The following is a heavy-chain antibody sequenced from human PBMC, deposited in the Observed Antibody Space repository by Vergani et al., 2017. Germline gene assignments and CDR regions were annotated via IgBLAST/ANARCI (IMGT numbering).Heavy chain of an antibody. CDR3: ASTSSQLAADDAFDI. CDR1: GGSISSGGYY. CDR2: INHSGST. J-gene: IGHJ3*02. Sequence: QVQLPESGPGLVKPSQTLSLTCTVSGGSISSGGYYWSWIRQPPGKGLEWIGEINHSGSTNYNPSLKSRVTISVDTSKNQFSLKLSSVTAADTAVYYCASTSSQLAADDAFDIWGQGTMVTVSS. V-gene: IGHV4-31*03. D-gene: IGHD2-2*01.